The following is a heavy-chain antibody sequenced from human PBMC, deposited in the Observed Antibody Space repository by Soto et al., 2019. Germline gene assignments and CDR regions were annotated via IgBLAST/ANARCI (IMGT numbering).Heavy chain of an antibody. Sequence: PSETLSLTCTVSGGSITSYNWNWLRQPPGKALEWIGYVYNSGSTNYNPSLKSRVTISVDTSKNQFSLKVNSVTAADTAVYYCARRAVVAVTGSLDNWLDHLVQGILVT. D-gene: IGHD2-21*01. CDR1: GGSITSYN. CDR2: VYNSGST. J-gene: IGHJ5*02. CDR3: ARRAVVAVTGSLDNWLDH. V-gene: IGHV4-59*01.